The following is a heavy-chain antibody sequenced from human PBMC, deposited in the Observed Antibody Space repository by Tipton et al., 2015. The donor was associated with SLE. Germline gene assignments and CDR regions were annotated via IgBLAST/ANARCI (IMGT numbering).Heavy chain of an antibody. D-gene: IGHD5-12*01. CDR3: AKREYSGYDRRAVFDY. Sequence: SLRLSCAASGFTFSSYGMHWVRQAPGKGLEWVAVISYDGSNKYYADSVKGRFTISRDNSKNTLYLQMNSLRAEDTVVYYCAKREYSGYDRRAVFDYWGQGTLVTVSS. CDR2: ISYDGSNK. J-gene: IGHJ4*02. V-gene: IGHV3-30*18. CDR1: GFTFSSYG.